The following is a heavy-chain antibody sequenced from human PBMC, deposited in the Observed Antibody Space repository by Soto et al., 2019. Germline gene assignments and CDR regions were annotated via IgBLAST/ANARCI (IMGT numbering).Heavy chain of an antibody. D-gene: IGHD2-2*01. J-gene: IGHJ6*03. V-gene: IGHV4-34*01. CDR1: WGSCGGLC. CDR2: INQSGST. Sequence: PLEIPCLRWGVVWGSCGGLCGSRIRQTPGKGVEWSGEINQSGSTNYNPSLKSRVTISVDTSKNQFSLKLSSVTAADTAVYYCAIGLYGCTSTSCYANYYSYMDVWGKGTTVTVSS. CDR3: AIGLYGCTSTSCYANYYSYMDV.